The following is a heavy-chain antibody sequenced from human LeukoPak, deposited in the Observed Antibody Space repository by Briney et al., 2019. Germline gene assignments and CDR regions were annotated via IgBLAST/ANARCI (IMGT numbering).Heavy chain of an antibody. CDR2: IWYDGSNP. Sequence: GTSLRLSCAGSGFRFSSHGMHWVRQAPGKGLEWLGYIWYDGSNPDYVDPVKGRFTISRDSSKNTVYLQMNSLRAEDTAVYHCARFVGSDYTGSFDLWGQGTPVTVSS. D-gene: IGHD3-10*01. J-gene: IGHJ4*02. CDR3: ARFVGSDYTGSFDL. V-gene: IGHV3-33*01. CDR1: GFRFSSHG.